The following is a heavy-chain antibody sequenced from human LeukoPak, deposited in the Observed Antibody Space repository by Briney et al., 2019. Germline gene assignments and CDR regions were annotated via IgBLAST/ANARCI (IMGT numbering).Heavy chain of an antibody. D-gene: IGHD3-22*01. CDR3: ASGITMIVVVH. CDR2: TSESGGST. Sequence: GGSLRLSCEASGFTFSSYAMGWVRQAPGKGLEWVSVTSESGGSTHYADSVKGRFTISRDNAKNSLYLQMNSLRAEDTAVYYCASGITMIVVVHWGQGTLVTVSS. CDR1: GFTFSSYA. J-gene: IGHJ4*02. V-gene: IGHV3-23*01.